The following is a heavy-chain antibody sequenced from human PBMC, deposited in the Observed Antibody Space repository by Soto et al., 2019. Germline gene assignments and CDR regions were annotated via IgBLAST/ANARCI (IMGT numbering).Heavy chain of an antibody. CDR1: GDTFNDYY. J-gene: IGHJ6*03. CDR2: INPNGGVT. CDR3: ARESGGATATLDYYYFYMDV. V-gene: IGHV1-2*04. Sequence: QVQLVQSGAEVKKPGASVTVSCRSSGDTFNDYYIHWVRQAPGQGLEWMGWINPNGGVTKYAQKFQGWVSMTRGTSIRTVYMQLNRLRSDDTAVYYCARESGGATATLDYYYFYMDVWGTGTTVTVSS. D-gene: IGHD5-12*01.